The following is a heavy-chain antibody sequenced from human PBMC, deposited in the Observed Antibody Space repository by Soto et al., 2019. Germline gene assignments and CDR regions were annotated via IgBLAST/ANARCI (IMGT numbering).Heavy chain of an antibody. CDR1: GFTFSSYG. J-gene: IGHJ1*01. V-gene: IGHV3-33*01. CDR3: AREEYSSGTGSLQQ. D-gene: IGHD6-19*01. CDR2: IWYDGSNE. Sequence: QVQLVESGGGVVQPGRSLRLSCAASGFTFSSYGMHWVRQAPGKGLEWVAVIWYDGSNEYYVDSVKGRFTISRDNSKNTMNLQKNSMRAEDTAVYYCAREEYSSGTGSLQQWGQGTLVTVSS.